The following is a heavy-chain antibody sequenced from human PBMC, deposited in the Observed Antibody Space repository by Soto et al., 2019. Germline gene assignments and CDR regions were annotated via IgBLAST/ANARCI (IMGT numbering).Heavy chain of an antibody. V-gene: IGHV3-33*01. CDR3: ASDRDSYSSYGDVFDV. CDR1: GLTVSRYG. Sequence: QVHLVESGGGVVQPGRSLRLSCAASGLTVSRYGMNWVRQAPGKGLEWVAGVGHDGGAEYYADSVKGGLTISRDNSKNTTNVQMNILRVQDTAVYYCASDRDSYSSYGDVFDVWGQGTRVTVSS. CDR2: VGHDGGAE. D-gene: IGHD5-12*01. J-gene: IGHJ3*01.